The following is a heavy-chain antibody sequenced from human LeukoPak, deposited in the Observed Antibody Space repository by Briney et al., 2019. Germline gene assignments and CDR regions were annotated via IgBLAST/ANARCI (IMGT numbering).Heavy chain of an antibody. D-gene: IGHD6-19*01. CDR3: ARRAVAGYIDY. CDR1: GYTFTGYY. J-gene: IGHJ4*02. V-gene: IGHV1-2*02. Sequence: ASVKVSCKASGYTFTGYYMHWVRQAPGQGLEWMGWINPNSGGTNYAQKFQGRVTMTRDTSISTAYMELSSLRSEDTAVYYCARRAVAGYIDYWGQGTLVTVSS. CDR2: INPNSGGT.